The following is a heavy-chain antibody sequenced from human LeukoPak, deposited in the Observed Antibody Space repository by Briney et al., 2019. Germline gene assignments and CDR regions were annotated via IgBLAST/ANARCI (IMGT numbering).Heavy chain of an antibody. D-gene: IGHD3-3*01. CDR2: ISTYNGNT. CDR1: GYTFTSYG. V-gene: IGHV1-18*01. J-gene: IGHJ6*02. Sequence: ASVKVSRKASGYTFTSYGISWVRQAPGQGLEWMGWISTYNGNTNYAHKFQGRVTLTTDTSTSTASMELRSLRSDDTAVYYCARDRRYDFWSGYYNYKYYYYGMDVWGQGTTVTVSS. CDR3: ARDRRYDFWSGYYNYKYYYYGMDV.